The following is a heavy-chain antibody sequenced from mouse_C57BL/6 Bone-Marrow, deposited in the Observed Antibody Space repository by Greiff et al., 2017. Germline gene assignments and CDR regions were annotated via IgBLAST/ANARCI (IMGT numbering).Heavy chain of an antibody. CDR3: ARGHYYGSSYVTWFAY. V-gene: IGHV1-7*01. Sequence: VMLVESGAELAKPGASVKLSCKASGYPFTSYWMHWVKQRPGQGLEWIGYINPCSGYTKYNQQFKDKATLTADKSSSTAYMQLSSLTYEDSAVYYCARGHYYGSSYVTWFAYWGQGTLVTVSA. J-gene: IGHJ3*01. D-gene: IGHD1-1*01. CDR1: GYPFTSYW. CDR2: INPCSGYT.